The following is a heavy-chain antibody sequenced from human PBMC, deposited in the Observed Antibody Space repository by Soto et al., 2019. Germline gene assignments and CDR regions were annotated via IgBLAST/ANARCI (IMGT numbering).Heavy chain of an antibody. CDR3: ARVPQLWLLNTGTCFDY. Sequence: PWGSLRLSCAASGFTFSSYSMNWVRQAPGKGLEWVSYISSSSSTIYYADSVKGRFTISRDNAKNSLYLQMNSLRAEDTAVYYCARVPQLWLLNTGTCFDYWGQGTLVTVSS. CDR2: ISSSSSTI. CDR1: GFTFSSYS. V-gene: IGHV3-48*01. J-gene: IGHJ4*02. D-gene: IGHD5-18*01.